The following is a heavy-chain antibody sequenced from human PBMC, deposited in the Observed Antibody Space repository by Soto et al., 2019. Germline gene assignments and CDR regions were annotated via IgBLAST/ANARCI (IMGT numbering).Heavy chain of an antibody. CDR3: ARSCSTSSCHIYYYAMDV. V-gene: IGHV1-69*06. CDR2: IIPIFGTA. J-gene: IGHJ6*02. D-gene: IGHD2-2*01. CDR1: GDTFSTSA. Sequence: QVQLVQSGAEVKKPGSSVKVSCKASGDTFSTSAISWVRQAPGQGLQWMAGIIPIFGTANYAQKFQGRVTATADRSTSTAYLEVSNLRSEDTAMYYCARSCSTSSCHIYYYAMDVWGQGTAVTVSS.